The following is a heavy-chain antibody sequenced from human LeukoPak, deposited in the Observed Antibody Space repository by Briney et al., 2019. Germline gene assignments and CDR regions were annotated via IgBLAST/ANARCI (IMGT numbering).Heavy chain of an antibody. CDR1: GYTFTSYG. CDR3: ARDYYYGTSGYYFDY. Sequence: ASVKVSCKASGYTFTSYGISWVRQAPGQGLEWMGWISAYNGNTNYAQKLQGRVTMTTDTSTSTAYTELRSLRSDDTAVYYCARDYYYGTSGYYFDYWGQGTLVSLSS. D-gene: IGHD1/OR15-1a*01. J-gene: IGHJ4*02. V-gene: IGHV1-18*01. CDR2: ISAYNGNT.